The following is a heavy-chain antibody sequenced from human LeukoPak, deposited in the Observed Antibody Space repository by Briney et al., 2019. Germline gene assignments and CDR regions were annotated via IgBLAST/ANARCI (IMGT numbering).Heavy chain of an antibody. Sequence: VASVKVSCKASGYTFTGFYMHWVRQAPGQGLEWMGWINPNSGDTHYAQKFQGRVTMTRDTSINTAYMELGRLRSDDTAVYYCARDQAFVYCSGGTCYDDYWGQGSLVTVSS. CDR2: INPNSGDT. D-gene: IGHD2-15*01. CDR3: ARDQAFVYCSGGTCYDDY. CDR1: GYTFTGFY. V-gene: IGHV1-2*02. J-gene: IGHJ4*02.